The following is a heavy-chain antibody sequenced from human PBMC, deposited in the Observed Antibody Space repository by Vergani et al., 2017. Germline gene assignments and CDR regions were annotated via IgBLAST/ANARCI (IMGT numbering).Heavy chain of an antibody. V-gene: IGHV3-21*01. J-gene: IGHJ6*02. CDR2: ISSSSSYI. Sequence: EVQLVESGGGLVQPGGSLRLSCAASGFTFSSYSMNWVRQAPGKGLEWVSSISSSSSYIYYADSVKGRFTISRDNAKNSLYLQMNSLRAEDTAVYYCARDYDFWSGSEIYYYYGMDVWGQGTTVTVSS. CDR1: GFTFSSYS. D-gene: IGHD3-3*01. CDR3: ARDYDFWSGSEIYYYYGMDV.